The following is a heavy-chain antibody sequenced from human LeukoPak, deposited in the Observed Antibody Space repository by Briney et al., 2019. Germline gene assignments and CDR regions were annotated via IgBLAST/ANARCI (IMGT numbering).Heavy chain of an antibody. V-gene: IGHV4-59*01. CDR2: IYYSGTT. CDR3: ARDLAVVAPAATLDY. D-gene: IGHD2-2*01. CDR1: GGSFSGYY. Sequence: SETLSLTCAVYGGSFSGYYWSWIRQPPGKGLEWIGYIYYSGTTNYNPSLKSRVIISIDTSKSHFSLKLSSVTAADTAVYYCARDLAVVAPAATLDYWGQGTLVTVSS. J-gene: IGHJ4*02.